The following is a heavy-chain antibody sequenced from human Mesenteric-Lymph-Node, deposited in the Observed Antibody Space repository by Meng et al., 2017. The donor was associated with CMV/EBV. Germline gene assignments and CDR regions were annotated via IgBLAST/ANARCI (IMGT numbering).Heavy chain of an antibody. V-gene: IGHV2-5*01. CDR3: AQRYSNTHFQN. D-gene: IGHD5-12*01. CDR2: TFGNDEI. J-gene: IGHJ1*01. CDR1: GFSLSITTVG. Sequence: TCTFSGFSLSITTVGVGWIRQPPGKALEWLAFTFGNDEIHYSPSLKNRLTITKDTSKNQVVLIMTNMDPEDTATYYCAQRYSNTHFQNWGQGTLVTVSS.